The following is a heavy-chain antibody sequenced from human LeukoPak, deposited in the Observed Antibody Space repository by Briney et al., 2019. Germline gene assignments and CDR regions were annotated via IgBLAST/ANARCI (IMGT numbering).Heavy chain of an antibody. J-gene: IGHJ4*02. D-gene: IGHD4-17*01. V-gene: IGHV3-74*01. Sequence: GGSLRLSCAASGFTFSRYWMHWVRHAPGKGLVWVSHINSDGSTTTYADSVKGRFTISRDNAKNTLYLQMHSLRAEDTAVYYCARAAYGDYTDYWGQGTLVTVSS. CDR3: ARAAYGDYTDY. CDR2: INSDGSTT. CDR1: GFTFSRYW.